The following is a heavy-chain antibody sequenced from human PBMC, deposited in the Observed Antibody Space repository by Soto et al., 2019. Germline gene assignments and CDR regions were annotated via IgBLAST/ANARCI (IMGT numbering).Heavy chain of an antibody. Sequence: PGESLKISCKASGYIFTNFWIGWVRQMPGKGLEWMGIIYPGDSDTRYSPPFEGQVTISADQSISTAYLQWSSLKASDTAMYYCAVRGSFRAPDSWGQGTLVTVSS. J-gene: IGHJ1*01. CDR1: GYIFTNFW. CDR2: IYPGDSDT. CDR3: AVRGSFRAPDS. D-gene: IGHD2-15*01. V-gene: IGHV5-51*01.